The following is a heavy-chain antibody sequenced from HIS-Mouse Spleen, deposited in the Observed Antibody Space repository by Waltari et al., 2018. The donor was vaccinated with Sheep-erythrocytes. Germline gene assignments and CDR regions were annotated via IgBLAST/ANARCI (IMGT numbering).Heavy chain of an antibody. CDR1: AGSHSSSSYY. J-gene: IGHJ4*02. CDR3: ARDEGTYYDFWSGYPPSYYFDY. CDR2: IYYRGST. Sequence: QLQLQASGPGLVKPSETLSLTCSASAGSHSSSSYYWACIRQPPGKGLEWIGSIYYRGSTYYNPSLKSRVTISVDTSKNQFSLKLSSVTAADTAVYYCARDEGTYYDFWSGYPPSYYFDYWGQGTLVTVSS. D-gene: IGHD3-3*01. V-gene: IGHV4-39*07.